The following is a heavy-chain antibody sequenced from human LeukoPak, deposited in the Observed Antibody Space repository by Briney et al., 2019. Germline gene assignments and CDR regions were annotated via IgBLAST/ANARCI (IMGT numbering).Heavy chain of an antibody. J-gene: IGHJ4*02. V-gene: IGHV3-7*03. CDR3: AKVIAYSFYYDSSGLRDY. Sequence: PGGSLRLSCGVSGLTFSSYWMSWVRQAPGKGLEWVANIKEDGSEKYYVDSVKGRFTISRDNAKNSLYLQMNSLRAEDTAVYYCAKVIAYSFYYDSSGLRDYWGQGTLVTVSS. CDR2: IKEDGSEK. D-gene: IGHD3-22*01. CDR1: GLTFSSYW.